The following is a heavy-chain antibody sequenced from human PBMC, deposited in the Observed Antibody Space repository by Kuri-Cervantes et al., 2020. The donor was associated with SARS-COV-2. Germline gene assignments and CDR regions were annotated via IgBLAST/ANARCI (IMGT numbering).Heavy chain of an antibody. CDR2: ISTSGGSI. CDR1: GFTFSDYY. D-gene: IGHD3-22*01. Sequence: GESLKISCVASGFTFSDYYFTWIRQAPGKGLEWVSYISTSGGSIFYADSVKGRFTISRDNAKNSLYLQMNSLRAEDTAVYYCARGSAYYDSSGPETFDIWGQGTMVTVSS. V-gene: IGHV3-11*04. CDR3: ARGSAYYDSSGPETFDI. J-gene: IGHJ3*02.